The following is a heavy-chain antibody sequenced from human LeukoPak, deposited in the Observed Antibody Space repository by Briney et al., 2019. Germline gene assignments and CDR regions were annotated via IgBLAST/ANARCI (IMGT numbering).Heavy chain of an antibody. Sequence: GASVKVSCKASGYTFTSYGISWVRQAPGQGLEWMGWISAYNGNTNYAQKLQGRVTMTTDTSTSTAYMELRSLRSDDTAVYYCARAAARYCSSTSCFGDAFDIWGQGTMVTVSS. D-gene: IGHD2-2*01. CDR2: ISAYNGNT. V-gene: IGHV1-18*01. CDR3: ARAAARYCSSTSCFGDAFDI. CDR1: GYTFTSYG. J-gene: IGHJ3*02.